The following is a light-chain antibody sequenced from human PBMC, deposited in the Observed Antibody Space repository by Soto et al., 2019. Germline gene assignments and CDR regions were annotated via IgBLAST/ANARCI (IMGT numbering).Light chain of an antibody. CDR1: QSISTY. CDR2: AAS. V-gene: IGKV1-39*01. CDR3: QQSYSTPLT. Sequence: DIQMTQSPSSLSASVGDRVTITCRASQSISTYLNWYQQKPGKAPKVLIYAASSLQSGVTSRLSGTGSGTDFILTISSLQPEDFATYYCQQSYSTPLTFCQGIKLEIK. J-gene: IGKJ2*01.